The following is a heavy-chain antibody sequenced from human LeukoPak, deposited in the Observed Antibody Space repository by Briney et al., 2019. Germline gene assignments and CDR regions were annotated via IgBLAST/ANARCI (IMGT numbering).Heavy chain of an antibody. CDR2: IDHSGST. V-gene: IGHV4-30-4*08. CDR1: GGSISSGEYY. J-gene: IGHJ4*02. Sequence: PSETLSLTCTVSGGSISSGEYYWSWIRQPPGKGLEWIGYIDHSGSTYYNPSLKSRVTISVDTSTNQFSLKLSSVTAADTAVYYCARQDSRRIFDYWGQGTLVTVSS. CDR3: ARQDSRRIFDY.